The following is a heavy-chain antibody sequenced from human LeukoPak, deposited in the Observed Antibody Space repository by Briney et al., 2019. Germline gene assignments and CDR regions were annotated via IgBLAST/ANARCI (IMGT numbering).Heavy chain of an antibody. Sequence: ASVKVSCKTSGYTFTSYGISWVRQAPGQGLEWMGWINPNSGGTNYAQKFQGRVTMTRDTSISTAYMELSRLRSDDTAVYYCARDLGGIAARHEEDYWGQGTLVTVSS. CDR3: ARDLGGIAARHEEDY. CDR2: INPNSGGT. CDR1: GYTFTSYG. D-gene: IGHD6-6*01. J-gene: IGHJ4*02. V-gene: IGHV1-2*02.